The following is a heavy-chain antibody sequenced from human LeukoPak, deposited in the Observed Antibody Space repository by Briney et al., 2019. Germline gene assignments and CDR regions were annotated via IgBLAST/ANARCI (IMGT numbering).Heavy chain of an antibody. CDR3: ARALGDIVVVPGYYYYGMDV. D-gene: IGHD2-2*01. V-gene: IGHV1-18*01. Sequence: ASVKVSCKASGYTFTSYGISWVRQAPGQGLEWMGWISAYNGNTNYAQKLQGRVTMTTDTSTSTAYMELRSLRSDDTAVYYCARALGDIVVVPGYYYYGMDVWGQGTTVTVSS. J-gene: IGHJ6*02. CDR1: GYTFTSYG. CDR2: ISAYNGNT.